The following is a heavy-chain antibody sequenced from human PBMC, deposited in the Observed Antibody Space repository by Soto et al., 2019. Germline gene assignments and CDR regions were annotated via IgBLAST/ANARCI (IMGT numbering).Heavy chain of an antibody. CDR3: ARGNCSGGSCYPPDDFDS. CDR1: GFTFSSYW. V-gene: IGHV3-74*01. CDR2: INSDGSST. D-gene: IGHD2-15*01. J-gene: IGHJ3*02. Sequence: GGSLRLSCAASGFTFSSYWMHWVRQAPGKGLVWVSRINSDGSSTSYADSVKGRFTISRDNAKNTLYLQMNSLRAEDKAVYYCARGNCSGGSCYPPDDFDSWGQGTMVTVSS.